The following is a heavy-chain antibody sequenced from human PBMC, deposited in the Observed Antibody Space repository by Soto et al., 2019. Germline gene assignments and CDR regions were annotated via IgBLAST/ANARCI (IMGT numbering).Heavy chain of an antibody. D-gene: IGHD4-4*01. CDR1: GYSFTTYW. J-gene: IGHJ6*02. CDR2: INPGDSDI. CDR3: ARHEQYYYYYYGMDV. Sequence: GESLKISCKASGYSFTTYWIAWVRQMPGKGLEWMGIINPGDSDIRYSPSFQGQVTISADNSISTAYLQWSSLKASDTAMYYCARHEQYYYYYYGMDVWGQGTAVTVSS. V-gene: IGHV5-51*01.